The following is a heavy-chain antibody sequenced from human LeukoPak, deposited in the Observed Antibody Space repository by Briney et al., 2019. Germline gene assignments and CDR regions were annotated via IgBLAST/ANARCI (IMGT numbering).Heavy chain of an antibody. J-gene: IGHJ4*02. D-gene: IGHD6-13*01. CDR2: ISAYSGVT. V-gene: IGHV1-18*01. CDR3: ARGGLSTRWGLDY. CDR1: GYIFNTNG. Sequence: GASVKVSCKASGYIFNTNGINWVRQAPGQGLEWVAYISAYSGVTNSAQKFRDRVTMTTDTSTGTAYMELRSLTSDDSAVYYCARGGLSTRWGLDYWGQGTLVTVSS.